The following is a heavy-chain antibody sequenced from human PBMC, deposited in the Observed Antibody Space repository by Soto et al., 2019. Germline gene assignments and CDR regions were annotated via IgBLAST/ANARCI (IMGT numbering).Heavy chain of an antibody. Sequence: ASVKVSCKASGYTFTIYYMHWVRQAPGQGLEWMGIINPSGGSTSYAQKFQGRVTMTRDTSTSTVYMELSSLRSEDTAVYYCARDSSTYPYYYYYGMDVWGQGTTVTVSS. CDR2: INPSGGST. V-gene: IGHV1-46*01. J-gene: IGHJ6*02. CDR3: ARDSSTYPYYYYYGMDV. D-gene: IGHD6-13*01. CDR1: GYTFTIYY.